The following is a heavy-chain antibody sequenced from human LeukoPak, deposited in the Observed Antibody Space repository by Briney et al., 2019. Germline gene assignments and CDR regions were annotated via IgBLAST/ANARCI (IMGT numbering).Heavy chain of an antibody. V-gene: IGHV3-23*01. CDR1: GFTVSSNY. CDR3: AKDRGYSRN. D-gene: IGHD6-13*01. CDR2: ISGSGGST. Sequence: GGSLRLSCVASGFTVSSNYMSWVRQAPGKGLEWVSAISGSGGSTYYADSVKGRFTISRDNSKNTLYLQMNSLRAEDTAVYYCAKDRGYSRNWGQGTLVTVSS. J-gene: IGHJ4*02.